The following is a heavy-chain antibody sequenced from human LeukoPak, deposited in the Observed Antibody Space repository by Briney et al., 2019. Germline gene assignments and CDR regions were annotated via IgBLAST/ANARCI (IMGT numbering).Heavy chain of an antibody. D-gene: IGHD4-17*01. V-gene: IGHV3-53*01. CDR1: GFIVSSNY. J-gene: IGHJ3*02. Sequence: GGSLRLSCAASGFIVSSNYMSWVRRVPGNGLEWVSVIYSGGTTYYADSVKGRFTISRDNSNNTLYLQMNSLRAEDTAVYYCARGPVTRFEIWGQGTMVTVSS. CDR2: IYSGGTT. CDR3: ARGPVTRFEI.